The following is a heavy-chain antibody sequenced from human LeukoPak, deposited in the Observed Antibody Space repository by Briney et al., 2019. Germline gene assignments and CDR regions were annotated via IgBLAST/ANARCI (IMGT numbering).Heavy chain of an antibody. J-gene: IGHJ4*02. D-gene: IGHD1-26*01. CDR2: INPNSGGT. CDR3: ARGLHSGSSSFDY. V-gene: IGHV1-2*02. Sequence: ASVTVFCKASGYTFTDYYMHWVRQAPGQGLEWMGWINPNSGGTIYAQKFQGRVTMTRDTSISTAYMELSRLTSDDTAVYYCARGLHSGSSSFDYWGQGTLVTVSS. CDR1: GYTFTDYY.